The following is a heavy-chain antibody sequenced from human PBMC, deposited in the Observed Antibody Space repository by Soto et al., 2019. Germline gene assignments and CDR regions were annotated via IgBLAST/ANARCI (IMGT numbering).Heavy chain of an antibody. J-gene: IGHJ5*02. CDR3: SRVTLSWFDP. CDR2: IYYSGST. CDR1: GGSISSYY. V-gene: IGHV4-59*01. Sequence: QVQLQESGPGLVKPSETLSLTCTVSGGSISSYYWSCIRQPPGKGLEWIGYIYYSGSTNYHPSLQSRFTIAVATSKNQFSLKLSSVTAADTAVYYCSRVTLSWFDPWGQGTLVTVSS.